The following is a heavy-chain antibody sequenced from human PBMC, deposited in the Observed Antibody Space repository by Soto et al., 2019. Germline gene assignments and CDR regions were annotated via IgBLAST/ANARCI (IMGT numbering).Heavy chain of an antibody. J-gene: IGHJ5*02. Sequence: GGSLRLSCAASGFTFSSYSMNWVRQAPGKGLEWVSYISSSSSTIYYADSVKGRFTISRDNAKNSLYLQMNSLRAEDTAVYYCARDQYSSSWGWFDPWGQGTLVTVSS. CDR1: GFTFSSYS. CDR2: ISSSSSTI. D-gene: IGHD6-13*01. V-gene: IGHV3-48*01. CDR3: ARDQYSSSWGWFDP.